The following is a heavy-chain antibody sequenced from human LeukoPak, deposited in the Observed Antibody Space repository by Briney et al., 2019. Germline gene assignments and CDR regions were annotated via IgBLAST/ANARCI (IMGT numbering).Heavy chain of an antibody. D-gene: IGHD2-15*01. CDR2: ISSSGSTI. V-gene: IGHV3-48*03. J-gene: IGHJ4*02. CDR1: GFTFSSYE. Sequence: GGSLRLSCAASGFTFSSYEMDWVRQAPGKGLEWVSYISSSGSTIYYADSVKGRFTISRDNSKNTLYLQMNSLRAEDTAVYYCAKDIGPYCSGGSCYFGDYFDYWGQGTLVTVSS. CDR3: AKDIGPYCSGGSCYFGDYFDY.